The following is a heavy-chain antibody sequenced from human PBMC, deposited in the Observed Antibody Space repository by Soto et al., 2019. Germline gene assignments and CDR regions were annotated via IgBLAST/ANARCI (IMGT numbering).Heavy chain of an antibody. V-gene: IGHV1-3*01. D-gene: IGHD3-10*01. CDR3: ARVRITMVRGVRIYYFDY. J-gene: IGHJ4*02. CDR2: INAGNGNT. Sequence: ASVKVSCKASGYTFTSYAMHWVRQAPGQRLEWMGWINAGNGNTKYSQKFQGRVTITRDTSASTAYMELSSLRSEDTAVYYCARVRITMVRGVRIYYFDYWGQGTLVTVSS. CDR1: GYTFTSYA.